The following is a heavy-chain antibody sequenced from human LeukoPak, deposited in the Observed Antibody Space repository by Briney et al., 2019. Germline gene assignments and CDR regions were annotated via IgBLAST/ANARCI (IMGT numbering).Heavy chain of an antibody. J-gene: IGHJ2*01. CDR1: GGYITNFY. CDR2: IYYTGST. V-gene: IGHV4-59*08. Sequence: SETLSLTCTVSGGYITNFYWSWVRQPPGKRLEWLGFIYYTGSTTYNPSLENRVTISVDTSKNQFSLRLRSVTAADTAVYYCAASRWYFDVWGRGVVVAVSS. CDR3: AASRWYFDV.